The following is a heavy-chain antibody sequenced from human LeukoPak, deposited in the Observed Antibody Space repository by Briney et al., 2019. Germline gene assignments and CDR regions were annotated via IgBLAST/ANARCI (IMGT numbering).Heavy chain of an antibody. Sequence: GGSLRLSCAASGFTFSSSAMSWVRQAPGKGLEWVSSISGSGSGGSTYYADSVKGRFTISRDNSKNTLYLQMNSLRAEDTAVYYCAGSWSPYDAFDIWGQGTMVSVSS. V-gene: IGHV3-23*01. J-gene: IGHJ3*02. D-gene: IGHD6-13*01. CDR3: AGSWSPYDAFDI. CDR1: GFTFSSSA. CDR2: ISGSGSGGST.